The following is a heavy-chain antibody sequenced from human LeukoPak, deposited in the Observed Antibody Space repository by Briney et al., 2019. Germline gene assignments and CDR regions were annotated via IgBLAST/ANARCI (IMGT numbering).Heavy chain of an antibody. CDR1: GGSFSGYY. CDR3: ARGIITGTLVY. D-gene: IGHD1-7*01. Sequence: SETLSLTCAVYGGSFSGYYWSWIRQPPGKGLEWIGEINHSGSTNYNPSLKSRVTISVDTSKNQFSLKLSSVTAADTAVYYCARGIITGTLVYWGQGTLVTVSS. CDR2: INHSGST. V-gene: IGHV4-34*01. J-gene: IGHJ4*02.